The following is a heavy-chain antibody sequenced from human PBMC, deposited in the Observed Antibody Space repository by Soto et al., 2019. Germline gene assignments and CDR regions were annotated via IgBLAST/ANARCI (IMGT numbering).Heavy chain of an antibody. V-gene: IGHV3-23*01. J-gene: IGHJ4*02. D-gene: IGHD3-10*01. CDR2: ISVSGDST. CDR3: GKSLSGLVWDGDFDY. Sequence: EVQLLESGGGLVQPGGSLRLSCAASGFTFSSYAMSWVRPAPGKGLEWVSGISVSGDSTSYSDSVKGRFTISRYNAKNTLNLHMSSLRAEDTAVYYCGKSLSGLVWDGDFDYWGQGTLVTVSS. CDR1: GFTFSSYA.